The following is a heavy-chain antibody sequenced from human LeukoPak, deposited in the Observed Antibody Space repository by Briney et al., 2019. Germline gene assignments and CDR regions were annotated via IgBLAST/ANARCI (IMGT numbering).Heavy chain of an antibody. Sequence: GGSLRLSCAASGFTFSSYGMHWVRQAPGKGLEWVAVISYDGSNKYYADSVKGRFTISRDNSKNTLYLQMNSLRSDDTAVYYCAKAWSSGWAYYFDYWGQGTLVTVSS. D-gene: IGHD6-19*01. J-gene: IGHJ4*02. CDR1: GFTFSSYG. CDR3: AKAWSSGWAYYFDY. V-gene: IGHV3-30*18. CDR2: ISYDGSNK.